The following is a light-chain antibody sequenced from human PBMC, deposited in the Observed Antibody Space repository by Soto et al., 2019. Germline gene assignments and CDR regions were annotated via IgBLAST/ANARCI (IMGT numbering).Light chain of an antibody. Sequence: AIRMTQSPSSLSASTGDRVTITCRASQGISSYLAWYQPKPGKAPKLLIYAASTLQSGVPSRFSGSGSGTDFTLTISCLQSADFATYYCQQYYSYPWTFGQGTKVDIK. J-gene: IGKJ1*01. CDR1: QGISSY. CDR2: AAS. V-gene: IGKV1-8*01. CDR3: QQYYSYPWT.